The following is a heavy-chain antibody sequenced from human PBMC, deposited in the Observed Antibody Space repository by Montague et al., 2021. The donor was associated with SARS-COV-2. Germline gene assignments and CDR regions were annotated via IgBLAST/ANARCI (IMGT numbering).Heavy chain of an antibody. CDR2: IYYSGST. V-gene: IGHV4-39*07. D-gene: IGHD6-13*01. Sequence: SETLSLTCAVYGGSFSSSSYYWGWIRQPPGKGLEWIGSIYYSGSTYYNPSLKSRVTISVDTSKNQFSLKLSSVTAADTAVYYCARVGRQQLVRLSGMDVWGQGTTVTVSS. J-gene: IGHJ6*02. CDR1: GGSFSSSSYY. CDR3: ARVGRQQLVRLSGMDV.